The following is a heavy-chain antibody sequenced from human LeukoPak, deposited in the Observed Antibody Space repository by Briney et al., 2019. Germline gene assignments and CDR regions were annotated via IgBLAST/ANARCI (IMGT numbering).Heavy chain of an antibody. D-gene: IGHD2-21*02. Sequence: SETLSLTCTVSGGSISSYYWSWIGQPPGKGLEWIGYIYYSGSTNYNPSLKSRVTISVDTSKNQFSLKLSSVTAADTAVYYCARYVVVTAYFDYWGQGTLVTVSS. CDR2: IYYSGST. V-gene: IGHV4-59*01. J-gene: IGHJ4*02. CDR1: GGSISSYY. CDR3: ARYVVVTAYFDY.